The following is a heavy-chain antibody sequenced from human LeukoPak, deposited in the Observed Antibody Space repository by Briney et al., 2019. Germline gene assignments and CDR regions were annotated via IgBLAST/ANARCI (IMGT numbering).Heavy chain of an antibody. CDR1: GGSISSSNW. D-gene: IGHD6-19*01. Sequence: SETLSLTCAVSGGSISSSNWWSWVRQPPGKGLEWIGEINHSGSTNYNPSLKSRVTISVDTSKNQFSLKLSSVTAADTAVYYCARAGYSSGWYGGWFDPWGQGTLVTVSS. CDR3: ARAGYSSGWYGGWFDP. CDR2: INHSGST. V-gene: IGHV4-4*02. J-gene: IGHJ5*02.